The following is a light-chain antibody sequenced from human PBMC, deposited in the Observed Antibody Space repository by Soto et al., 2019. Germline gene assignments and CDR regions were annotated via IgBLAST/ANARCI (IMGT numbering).Light chain of an antibody. Sequence: QSALTQPPSASGSPGQSVTISCTGTSSDVGGYNYVSWYQQYPGKAPKLMIYEVSKRPSGVPDRFSGSKSGKTASLTVSGLQPVDEADYYCTAYAGSYIWVFGGGTKLIVL. J-gene: IGLJ3*02. CDR3: TAYAGSYIWV. CDR1: SSDVGGYNY. V-gene: IGLV2-8*01. CDR2: EVS.